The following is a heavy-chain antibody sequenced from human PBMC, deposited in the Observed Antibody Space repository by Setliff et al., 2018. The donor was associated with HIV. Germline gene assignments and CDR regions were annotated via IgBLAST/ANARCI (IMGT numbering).Heavy chain of an antibody. CDR1: GYSISSGYY. J-gene: IGHJ4*02. CDR3: ARHWLKPIQELQQLPLLDYFDY. Sequence: KPSETLSLTCAVSGYSISSGYYWGWIRQPPGKGLEWIGSIYHSGSTYYNPSLKSRVTISVDTSKNQFSLKLSSVTAADTAVYYCARHWLKPIQELQQLPLLDYFDYWGQGTLVTVSS. D-gene: IGHD6-13*01. CDR2: IYHSGST. V-gene: IGHV4-38-2*01.